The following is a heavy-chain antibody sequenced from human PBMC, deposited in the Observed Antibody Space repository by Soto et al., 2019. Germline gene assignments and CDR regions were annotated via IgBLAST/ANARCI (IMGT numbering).Heavy chain of an antibody. CDR2: ISYEGSHT. D-gene: IGHD2-15*01. CDR1: GFIFSSYG. J-gene: IGHJ4*02. V-gene: IGHV3-30*18. Sequence: QVQLVESGGGVVQPGRSLRLSCVASGFIFSSYGMHWVRQAPGKGLEWVAVISYEGSHTYYADSVKGRFTITRDNSKTTLYLQMNSLRPEDTAVYYCAKEVHCGGGSCSWSEGFDYWGQGTLLTVSS. CDR3: AKEVHCGGGSCSWSEGFDY.